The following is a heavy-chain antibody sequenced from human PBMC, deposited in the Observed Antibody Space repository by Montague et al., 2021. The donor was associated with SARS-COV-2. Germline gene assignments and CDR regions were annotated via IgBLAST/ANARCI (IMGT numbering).Heavy chain of an antibody. CDR2: ISHSGNT. Sequence: SGTLSLTCSVSGGSISTTNWWSWVRQPPGKGLEWIGEISHSGNTNYNSSVRSRVTISLDKSKNQFSLKLSSVTAADTAVYYCARAMIVVTRDIWGRGTKVIVST. V-gene: IGHV4-4*02. CDR1: GGSISTTNW. CDR3: ARAMIVVTRDI. J-gene: IGHJ3*02. D-gene: IGHD3-22*01.